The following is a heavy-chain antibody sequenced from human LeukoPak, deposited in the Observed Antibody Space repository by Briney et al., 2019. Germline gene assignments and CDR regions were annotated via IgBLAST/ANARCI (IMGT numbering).Heavy chain of an antibody. J-gene: IGHJ4*02. D-gene: IGHD1-26*01. V-gene: IGHV1-2*02. Sequence: ASVKVSCKASGYTFTGYYMHWVRQAPGQGLEWMGWINPNSGGTNYAQKFQGRVTMTRDTSISTAYMELSTLRSDDTAAYYCASLFGGSYYHDYWGQGTLVTVSS. CDR2: INPNSGGT. CDR1: GYTFTGYY. CDR3: ASLFGGSYYHDY.